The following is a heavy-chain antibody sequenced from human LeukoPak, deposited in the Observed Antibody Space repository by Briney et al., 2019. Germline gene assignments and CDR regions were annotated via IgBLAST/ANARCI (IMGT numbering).Heavy chain of an antibody. D-gene: IGHD3-10*01. CDR1: GGSISRSTYY. CDR2: IFYSGST. V-gene: IGHV4-39*01. J-gene: IGHJ5*02. CDR3: ARHGYYGSGASFDP. Sequence: SETLSLTCTVSGGSISRSTYYWVWIRQPPGKGLEWIGSIFYSGSTYYNPSLKSRVTISVDTSKNQFSLKLSSVTAADTAVYYCARHGYYGSGASFDPWGQGTLVTVSS.